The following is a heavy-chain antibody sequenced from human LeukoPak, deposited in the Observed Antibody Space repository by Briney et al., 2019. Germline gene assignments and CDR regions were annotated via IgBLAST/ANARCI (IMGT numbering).Heavy chain of an antibody. J-gene: IGHJ4*02. CDR3: ARDGYTASYYSLDY. CDR1: GGSIRSYY. D-gene: IGHD1-26*01. V-gene: IGHV4-4*07. Sequence: SETLSLTCTVSGGSIRSYYWSWIRQPAGKGLESTGRIYSSGTTNYNPSLKSRVTMSVDMSTNQFSLRLSSVTAADTAIYYCARDGYTASYYSLDYWGQGILVTVSS. CDR2: IYSSGTT.